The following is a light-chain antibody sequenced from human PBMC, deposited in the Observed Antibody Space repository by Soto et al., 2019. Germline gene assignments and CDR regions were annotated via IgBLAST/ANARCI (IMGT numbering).Light chain of an antibody. J-gene: IGKJ5*01. CDR1: QSLLYGNGHHY. CDR2: LGS. CDR3: MQAMQTPLT. V-gene: IGKV2-28*01. Sequence: DIVLTQSPLSLPVTPGQPASISCRSSQSLLYGNGHHYLDWYLQKPGQSPQLLIYLGSNRASGVPDKCSGSGSGTDFTLKISRVDVEDVGLYYCMQAMQTPLTFGQGTRLEIK.